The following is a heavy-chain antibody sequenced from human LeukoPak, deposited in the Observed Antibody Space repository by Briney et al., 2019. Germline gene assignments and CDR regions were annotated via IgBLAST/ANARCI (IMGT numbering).Heavy chain of an antibody. CDR2: VYWNGGSI. CDR1: GFRFDDYA. J-gene: IGHJ4*02. Sequence: GGSLRLSCSASGFRFDDYAMHWVRQAPGKGLEWVSSVYWNGGSIGYAGSVEGRFTISRDNAEKSLYLQMNSLRPDDTAFYYCAKERLANCGGDCYSGFDRWGPGTLVTVSS. D-gene: IGHD2-21*02. CDR3: AKERLANCGGDCYSGFDR. V-gene: IGHV3-9*01.